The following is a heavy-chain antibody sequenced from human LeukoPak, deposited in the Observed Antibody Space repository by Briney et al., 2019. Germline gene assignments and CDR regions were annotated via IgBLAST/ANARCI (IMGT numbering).Heavy chain of an antibody. J-gene: IGHJ6*02. V-gene: IGHV3-30*03. Sequence: GGSLRLSCAASGFTFSSYGMHWVRQAPGKGLEWVAVISYDRSNKYYADSVKGRFTISRDNSKNTLYLQMNSLRAEDTAVYYCARDDLGDQLLYDTYYYYGMDVWGQGTAVTVSS. CDR1: GFTFSSYG. D-gene: IGHD2-2*01. CDR3: ARDDLGDQLLYDTYYYYGMDV. CDR2: ISYDRSNK.